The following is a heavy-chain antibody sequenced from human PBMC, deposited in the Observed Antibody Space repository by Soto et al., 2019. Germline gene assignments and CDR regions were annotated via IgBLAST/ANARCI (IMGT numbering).Heavy chain of an antibody. CDR3: AIHITMVIAARPDLTSPPYYGMNV. J-gene: IGHJ6*02. CDR1: GYSLASYW. CDR2: IYPRDSDT. V-gene: IGHV5-51*01. D-gene: IGHD6-6*01. Sequence: DPLKISGKGSGYSLASYWIGWVRQMPGKGLESMGIIYPRDSDTRFSPSFQGQVTISADQFFSTAYLQWSSLKALDTAMYYCAIHITMVIAARPDLTSPPYYGMNVWGQGTTVTVSS.